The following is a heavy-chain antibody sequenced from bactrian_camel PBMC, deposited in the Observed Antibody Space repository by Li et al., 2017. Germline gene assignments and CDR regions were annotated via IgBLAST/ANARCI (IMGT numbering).Heavy chain of an antibody. J-gene: IGHJ7*01. V-gene: IGHV3S40*01. Sequence: VQLVESGGGSVQAGGSLRLECAAVGYKYNRLYMGWFRQAPGKDREGVAAIGVTGADTYYVDSVKGRFTISRDAAKFAVHLQMNSLQPEDSAMYYCAVGGALSLWWFSGYGVDSWGDGTQVTVS. D-gene: IGHD2*01. CDR1: GYKYNRLY. CDR2: IGVTGADT.